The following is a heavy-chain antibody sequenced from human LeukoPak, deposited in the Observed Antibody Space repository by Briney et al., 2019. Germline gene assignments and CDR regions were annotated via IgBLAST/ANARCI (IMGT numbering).Heavy chain of an antibody. D-gene: IGHD5-18*01. CDR2: IIPIFGTA. J-gene: IGHJ3*02. V-gene: IGHV1-69*13. Sequence: GAPVEVSCQASGGTFSSYAISRVGQAPGQGLEGMGGIIPIFGTANYAQKFQGRVTITADESTSTAYMELSSLRSEDTAVYYCARDGTAMVPDAFDIWGQGTMVTVSS. CDR1: GGTFSSYA. CDR3: ARDGTAMVPDAFDI.